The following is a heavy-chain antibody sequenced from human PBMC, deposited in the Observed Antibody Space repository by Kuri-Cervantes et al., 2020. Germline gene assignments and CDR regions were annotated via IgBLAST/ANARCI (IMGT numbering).Heavy chain of an antibody. V-gene: IGHV3-48*01. Sequence: LSLTCAASGFTFSSYSMNWVRQAPGKGLEWISYITDSSDAIYYADSVKGRFTISRDNAKNSLYLQMHSLRAEDTAVYYCAKDMAARSRKFDYWGQGILVTVSS. J-gene: IGHJ4*02. CDR2: ITDSSDAI. D-gene: IGHD6-6*01. CDR1: GFTFSSYS. CDR3: AKDMAARSRKFDY.